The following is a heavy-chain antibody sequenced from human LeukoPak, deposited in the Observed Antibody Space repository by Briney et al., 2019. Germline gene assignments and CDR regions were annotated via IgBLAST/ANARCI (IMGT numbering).Heavy chain of an antibody. D-gene: IGHD6-6*01. CDR1: GVSFSGYY. CDR3: AKTPNAFVRGGYYVEY. Sequence: SETLSLTCAVYGVSFSGYYWNWIRQPPGKGLEWIGEINHSGSTNYNPSLKSRVTISVDTSKNQLSLKLSSVTAADTAVYYCAKTPNAFVRGGYYVEYWGQGTLVTVSS. J-gene: IGHJ4*02. V-gene: IGHV4-34*01. CDR2: INHSGST.